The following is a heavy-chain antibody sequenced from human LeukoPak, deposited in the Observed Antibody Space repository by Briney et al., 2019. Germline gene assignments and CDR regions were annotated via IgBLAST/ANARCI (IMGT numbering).Heavy chain of an antibody. Sequence: GGSLRLSCAASAFTFSNYGMHWVRPAPGKGLEGVAFIWHDGSNKYYADSVKGRFTISRDNSQNTLNLQMDSLRVEDTAIYYCTRDLRSGYFDYWGQGTPVTVSS. D-gene: IGHD3-3*01. V-gene: IGHV3-33*01. CDR1: AFTFSNYG. CDR3: TRDLRSGYFDY. CDR2: IWHDGSNK. J-gene: IGHJ4*02.